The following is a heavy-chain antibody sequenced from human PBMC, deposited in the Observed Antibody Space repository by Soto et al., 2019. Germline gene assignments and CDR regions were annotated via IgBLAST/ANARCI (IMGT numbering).Heavy chain of an antibody. CDR1: GYTFTSYG. Sequence: QVQLVQSGAEVKKPGASVKVSCKASGYTFTSYGISWVRQAPGQGLEWMGWISGYNGNTNSAQKLQGRVTMTTDTSTSTAYMDLRSLRSDDTAVYYCARIERTANIVASQKNFDYWGQGKRVTVSS. CDR3: ARIERTANIVASQKNFDY. D-gene: IGHD5-12*01. V-gene: IGHV1-18*01. CDR2: ISGYNGNT. J-gene: IGHJ4*02.